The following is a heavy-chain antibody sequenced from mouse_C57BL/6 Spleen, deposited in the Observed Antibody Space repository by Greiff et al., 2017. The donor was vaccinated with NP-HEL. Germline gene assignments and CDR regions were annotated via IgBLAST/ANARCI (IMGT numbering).Heavy chain of an antibody. CDR2: IHPNSGST. CDR1: GYTFTSYW. Sequence: VQLQQPGAELVKPGASVKLSCKASGYTFTSYWMHWVKQRPGQGLEWIGMIHPNSGSTNYNEKFKSKATRTVDKSSSTAYMQISSLTYKDSAVYYCARNYNPYYAMDYWGQGTSVTVSS. J-gene: IGHJ4*01. D-gene: IGHD2-12*01. V-gene: IGHV1-64*01. CDR3: ARNYNPYYAMDY.